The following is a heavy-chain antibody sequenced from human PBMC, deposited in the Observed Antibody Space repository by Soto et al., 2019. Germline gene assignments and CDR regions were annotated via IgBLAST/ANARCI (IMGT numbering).Heavy chain of an antibody. CDR3: AKDQYGSGSSAFDY. D-gene: IGHD3-10*01. Sequence: VGSLRLSCAASGFTFSSYGMHWVRQAPGKGLEWVAVISYDGSNKYYADSVKGRFTISRDNSKNTLYLQMNSLRAEDTAVYYCAKDQYGSGSSAFDYCGQGTLVTVSS. CDR2: ISYDGSNK. V-gene: IGHV3-30*18. CDR1: GFTFSSYG. J-gene: IGHJ4*02.